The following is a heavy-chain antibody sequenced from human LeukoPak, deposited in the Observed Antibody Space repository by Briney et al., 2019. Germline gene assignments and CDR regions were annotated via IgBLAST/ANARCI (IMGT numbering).Heavy chain of an antibody. D-gene: IGHD6-13*01. CDR3: ARGIAAAINAFDI. J-gene: IGHJ3*02. Sequence: ASVKVSCKASGYTFTGYYMHWVRQAPGQGLEWMGWINPNSGGTNYAQKFQGRVTMTRDTSISTAYVELSRLRSDDTAVYYCARGIAAAINAFDIWGQGTMVTVSS. CDR2: INPNSGGT. CDR1: GYTFTGYY. V-gene: IGHV1-2*02.